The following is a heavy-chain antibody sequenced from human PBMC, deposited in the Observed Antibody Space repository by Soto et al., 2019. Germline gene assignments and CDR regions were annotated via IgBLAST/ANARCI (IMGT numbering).Heavy chain of an antibody. Sequence: SETLSLTCAVYGGSFSGYYWSWIRQPPGKGLEWIGEINHSGSTNYNPSLKSRVTISVDTSKNQFSLKLSSVTAADTAVYYCARGRAYGSGSYYYYYGMDVWGHRTTVTVSS. CDR3: ARGRAYGSGSYYYYYGMDV. V-gene: IGHV4-34*01. J-gene: IGHJ6*02. CDR1: GGSFSGYY. D-gene: IGHD3-10*01. CDR2: INHSGST.